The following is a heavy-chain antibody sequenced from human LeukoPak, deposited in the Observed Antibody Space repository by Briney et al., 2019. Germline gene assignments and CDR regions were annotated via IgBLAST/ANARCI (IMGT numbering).Heavy chain of an antibody. CDR2: IYHSGSN. D-gene: IGHD3-22*01. CDR3: AREEGDDSSGYYYFDY. V-gene: IGHV4-4*02. Sequence: PSETLSLTCAVSGGSISSSNWWRWVRQPPGKGLEWIGEIYHSGSNNYNPSLKSRVTISVDKSKNQFSLKLSSVAAADTAVYYCAREEGDDSSGYYYFDYWGQGTRVTVSS. J-gene: IGHJ4*02. CDR1: GGSISSSNW.